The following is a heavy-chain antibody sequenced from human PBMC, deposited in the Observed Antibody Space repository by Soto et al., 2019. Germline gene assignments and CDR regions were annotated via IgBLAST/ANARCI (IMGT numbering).Heavy chain of an antibody. J-gene: IGHJ5*02. V-gene: IGHV4-31*03. CDR3: ARDRGRGEGGNNWFDP. Sequence: QVQLQESGPGLVKPSQTLSLTCTVSGGSISSGGYYWSWIRQHPGKGLEWIGYIYYSGSTYYNPSLKSRFTIPVDTSKNQFSLKLSSVTAADTAVYYCARDRGRGEGGNNWFDPWGQGTLVTVSS. CDR1: GGSISSGGYY. D-gene: IGHD3-10*01. CDR2: IYYSGST.